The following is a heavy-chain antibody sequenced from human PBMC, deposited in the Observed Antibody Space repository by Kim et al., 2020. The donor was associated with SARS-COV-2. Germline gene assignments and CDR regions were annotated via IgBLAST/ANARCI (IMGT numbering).Heavy chain of an antibody. CDR3: AKWMVGSGSPLYGMDV. D-gene: IGHD1-26*01. V-gene: IGHV3-23*01. Sequence: GGSLRLSCAASGFTFSSYAMSWVRQAPGKGLEWVSAISGSGGSTYYADSVKGRFTISRDNSKNTLYLQMNSLRAEDTAVYYCAKWMVGSGSPLYGMDVWGQGTTVTVSS. J-gene: IGHJ6*02. CDR1: GFTFSSYA. CDR2: ISGSGGST.